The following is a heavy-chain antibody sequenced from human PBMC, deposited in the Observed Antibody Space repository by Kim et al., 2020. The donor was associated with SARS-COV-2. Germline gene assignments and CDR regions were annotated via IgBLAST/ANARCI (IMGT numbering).Heavy chain of an antibody. V-gene: IGHV4-31*02. Sequence: NPSLKSRVTILLDTSKNHCSLNLTSATAADTAVYYCARAPIWFGELGWFDSWGQGTLVTVSS. CDR3: ARAPIWFGELGWFDS. D-gene: IGHD3-10*01. J-gene: IGHJ5*01.